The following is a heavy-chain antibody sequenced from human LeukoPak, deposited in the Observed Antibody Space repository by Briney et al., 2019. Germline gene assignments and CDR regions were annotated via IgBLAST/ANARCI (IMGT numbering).Heavy chain of an antibody. Sequence: ASVKVSCKASGYTFTGYYMHWVRQAPGQGLEWMGWINPNSGGTNYAQKFQGRVTMTRDTSISTAYMELSRLRSDDTAVYYCAREYYDYVWGSYKRFDPWDQGTLVTVSS. D-gene: IGHD3-16*01. V-gene: IGHV1-2*02. CDR3: AREYYDYVWGSYKRFDP. CDR1: GYTFTGYY. J-gene: IGHJ5*02. CDR2: INPNSGGT.